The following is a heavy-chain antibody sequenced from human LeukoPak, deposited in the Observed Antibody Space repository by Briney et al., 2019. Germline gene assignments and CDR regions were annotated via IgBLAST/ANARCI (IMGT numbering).Heavy chain of an antibody. CDR2: INPNSGGT. CDR3: ARVRPSVVVPAAIYWFDP. CDR1: CYTFTGYY. D-gene: IGHD2-2*01. J-gene: IGHJ5*02. Sequence: SSVKVSCNASCYTFTGYYMHWVRQAPGQRLEWMGCINPNSGGTNYAQKFQGRVTMTRDTSISTAYMELSRLRSDDTAVYYCARVRPSVVVPAAIYWFDPWGQGTLVTVSS. V-gene: IGHV1-2*02.